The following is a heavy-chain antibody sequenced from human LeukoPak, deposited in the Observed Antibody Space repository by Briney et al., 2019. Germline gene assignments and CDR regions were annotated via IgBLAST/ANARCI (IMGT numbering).Heavy chain of an antibody. V-gene: IGHV3-7*01. Sequence: GGSPRLSCAASGFTFNNYWMTWFRQAPGKGLEWVANIKQDGTEIFYVDSVRGRFIISRDNAENSLYLQMNSLRVEDTAVYYCARTPDGADYWGQGTLVTVSS. CDR2: IKQDGTEI. D-gene: IGHD3-10*01. J-gene: IGHJ4*02. CDR1: GFTFNNYW. CDR3: ARTPDGADY.